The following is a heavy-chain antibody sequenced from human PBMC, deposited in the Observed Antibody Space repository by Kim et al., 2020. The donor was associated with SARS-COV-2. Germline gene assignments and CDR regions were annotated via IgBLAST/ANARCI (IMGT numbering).Heavy chain of an antibody. J-gene: IGHJ2*01. Sequence: SETLSLTCTVSSGYYWGWIRQPPGKGLEWIGYIHYTGHSNHNNPSLNSRVTISLDTSNNQFSLRLTSVTAADTAVYYCARAGPVTSPYVYFDLWGRGTLVTVSS. D-gene: IGHD4-17*01. CDR1: SGYY. CDR3: ARAGPVTSPYVYFDL. V-gene: IGHV4-59*01. CDR2: IHYTGHS.